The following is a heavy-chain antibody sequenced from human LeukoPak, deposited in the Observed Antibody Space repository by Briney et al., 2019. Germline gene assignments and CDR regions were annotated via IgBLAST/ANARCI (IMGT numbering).Heavy chain of an antibody. CDR1: GYTFTNYG. V-gene: IGHV1-18*01. Sequence: ASVKVSCQASGYTFTNYGISWVRQAPGQGLEWMGWISPYNGNINYAQRLQGRVTMTTDTSTSTAYMELSSLRSEDTAVYYCARVFFDYGDYSQRGRYYYVDVWGKGTTVTVSS. D-gene: IGHD4-17*01. CDR3: ARVFFDYGDYSQRGRYYYVDV. J-gene: IGHJ6*03. CDR2: ISPYNGNI.